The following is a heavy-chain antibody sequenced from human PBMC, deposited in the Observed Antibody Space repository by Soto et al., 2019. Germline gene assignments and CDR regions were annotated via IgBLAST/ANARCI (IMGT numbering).Heavy chain of an antibody. J-gene: IGHJ4*02. V-gene: IGHV3-15*07. CDR3: ISSPYFGY. CDR1: GFTFSNAW. CDR2: IKSKPDGGTT. Sequence: GGSLRLSCAASGFTFSNAWMTWVRQAPGKGLDWVGRIKSKPDGGTTDYAAPVEGRFTISRDDSKNTLYLQMNSLKTEDTAVYYCISSPYFGYWGQGTLVTVSS.